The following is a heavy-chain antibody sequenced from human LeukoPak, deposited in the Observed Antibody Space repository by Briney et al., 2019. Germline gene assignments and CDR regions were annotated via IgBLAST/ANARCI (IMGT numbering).Heavy chain of an antibody. CDR2: ISYDGSNK. V-gene: IGHV3-30*18. J-gene: IGHJ4*02. CDR3: AKAVVAAIGY. Sequence: GRAPRLSCGASGFTFSSYGMHWVRQAPGQGLEWVAVISYDGSNKYYADSVKGRFTISRDNSKNTLYLQMNSLRAEDTAVYYCAKAVVAAIGYWGQGTPVTVSS. D-gene: IGHD2-15*01. CDR1: GFTFSSYG.